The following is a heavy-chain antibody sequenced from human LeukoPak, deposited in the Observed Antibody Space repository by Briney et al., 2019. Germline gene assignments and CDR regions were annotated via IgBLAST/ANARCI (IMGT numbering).Heavy chain of an antibody. V-gene: IGHV3-74*01. CDR3: ARDAGQATPFDY. J-gene: IGHJ4*02. CDR2: IRRDGTT. D-gene: IGHD2-15*01. CDR1: GFTVSSYW. Sequence: QPGGSLTLSCAASGFTVSSYWIHWVRHAPGKGLVWVSLIRRDGTTSVAASVQGRFTISRDNARNTLYLQMNSLAAEDTAVYYCARDAGQATPFDYWGPGTLVTVSS.